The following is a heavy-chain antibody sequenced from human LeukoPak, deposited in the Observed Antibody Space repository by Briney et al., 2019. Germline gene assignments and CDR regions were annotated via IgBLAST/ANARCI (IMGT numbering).Heavy chain of an antibody. CDR3: ARTRREQLPDY. CDR1: GGSISSYY. D-gene: IGHD6-13*01. Sequence: SETLPLTCTVSGGSISSYYWSWIRQPPGKGLEWIGYIYYSGSTNYNPSLKSRVTISVDTSKNQFSLKLSSVTAADTAVYYCARTRREQLPDYWGQGTLVTVSS. V-gene: IGHV4-59*01. CDR2: IYYSGST. J-gene: IGHJ4*02.